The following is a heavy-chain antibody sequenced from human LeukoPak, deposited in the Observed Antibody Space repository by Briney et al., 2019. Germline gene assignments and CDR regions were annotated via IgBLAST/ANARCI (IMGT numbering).Heavy chain of an antibody. CDR1: GGTFITHA. V-gene: IGHV1-69*04. Sequence: GASVKVSCKASGGTFITHAISWVRQAPGQGLEWMGRISPVLNIANYAQKFQGRLTITADRFTNTAYMDLSRLRSEDTATYFCAREGSTTLGAFDLWGQGTMVTVPS. D-gene: IGHD1-7*01. CDR2: ISPVLNIA. CDR3: AREGSTTLGAFDL. J-gene: IGHJ3*01.